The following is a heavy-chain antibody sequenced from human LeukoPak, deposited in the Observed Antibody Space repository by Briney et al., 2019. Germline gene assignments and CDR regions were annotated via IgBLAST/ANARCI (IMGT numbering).Heavy chain of an antibody. CDR1: GFTFSSYA. CDR3: ARAGAAARYYYYYGMDV. V-gene: IGHV3-30-3*01. CDR2: ISYDGSNK. Sequence: PGGSLRLSCAASGFTFSSYAMHWVRQAPGKGLEWVAVISYDGSNKYYADSVKGRFTISRDNSKNTLYLQMNSLRAEDTAVYYCARAGAAARYYYYYGMDVWGQGTTVTVSS. J-gene: IGHJ6*02. D-gene: IGHD6-13*01.